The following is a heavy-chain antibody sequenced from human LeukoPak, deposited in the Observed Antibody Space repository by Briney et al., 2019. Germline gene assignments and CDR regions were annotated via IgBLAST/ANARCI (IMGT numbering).Heavy chain of an antibody. V-gene: IGHV4-39*01. CDR1: GGSISSSSYY. D-gene: IGHD2-2*01. Sequence: PSETLSIPCTVSGGSISSSSYYWGWIRQPPGKRLEWIGNIYYSGSTYYNPSLQNRVTISVDTTKNQFSLKLISVTAADTAVYYCAREQLGYCSSTSCTALTFDPWGQGTLVTVSS. J-gene: IGHJ5*02. CDR2: IYYSGST. CDR3: AREQLGYCSSTSCTALTFDP.